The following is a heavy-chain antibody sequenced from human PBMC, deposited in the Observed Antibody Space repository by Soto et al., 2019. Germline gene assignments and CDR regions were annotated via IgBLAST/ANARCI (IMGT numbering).Heavy chain of an antibody. CDR3: ARFYMVVVPAAAGRNWFDP. D-gene: IGHD2-2*01. V-gene: IGHV1-18*01. J-gene: IGHJ5*02. CDR1: GYTFTSYG. Sequence: QVQLVQSGAEVKKPGASVKVSCKASGYTFTSYGISWVRQAPGQGLEWMGWISAYNGNTNYAQKLQGRVTMTTDTSTSTAYMELRSLRSDDTAVYYCARFYMVVVPAAAGRNWFDPWGQGTLVTVSS. CDR2: ISAYNGNT.